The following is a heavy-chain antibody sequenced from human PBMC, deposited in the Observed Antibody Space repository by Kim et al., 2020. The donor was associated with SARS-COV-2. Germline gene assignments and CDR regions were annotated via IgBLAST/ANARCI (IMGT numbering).Heavy chain of an antibody. J-gene: IGHJ4*02. CDR3: TRGDAGDYPIFDY. Sequence: YAASVKGRFTISRDNSKSIAYLQMNSLKTEDTAFYYCTRGDAGDYPIFDYWGQGTLVTVSS. V-gene: IGHV3-49*02. D-gene: IGHD4-17*01.